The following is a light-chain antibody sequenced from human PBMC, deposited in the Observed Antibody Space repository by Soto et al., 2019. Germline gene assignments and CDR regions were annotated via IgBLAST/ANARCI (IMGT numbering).Light chain of an antibody. CDR1: SSDVGGFEY. CDR2: DVT. Sequence: QSALSQPASVSGSPGQTITISCTGTSSDVGGFEYVSWYQHQPGKAPKLIIYDVTKRPSGVSNRFSGSKSGNTASLTISGIQAEDEGDYYCGSYTSSSTWVFGGGTKLTVL. CDR3: GSYTSSSTWV. V-gene: IGLV2-14*01. J-gene: IGLJ3*02.